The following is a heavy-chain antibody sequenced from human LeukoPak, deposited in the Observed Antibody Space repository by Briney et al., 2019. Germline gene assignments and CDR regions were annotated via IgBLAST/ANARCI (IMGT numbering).Heavy chain of an antibody. CDR3: ARLNRYFDWLNGARTARWFDP. D-gene: IGHD3-9*01. Sequence: SQTLSLTCAISGDSVSSNSAAWNWIRQSPSRGLEWLGRTYYRSKWYNDYAVSVKSRITINPDTSKNQFSLQLNSVTPEDTAVYYCARLNRYFDWLNGARTARWFDPWGQGTLVTVSS. CDR2: TYYRSKWYN. V-gene: IGHV6-1*01. CDR1: GDSVSSNSAA. J-gene: IGHJ5*02.